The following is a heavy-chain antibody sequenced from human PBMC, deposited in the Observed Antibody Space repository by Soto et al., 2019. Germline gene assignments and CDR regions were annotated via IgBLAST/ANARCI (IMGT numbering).Heavy chain of an antibody. J-gene: IGHJ4*02. Sequence: LRLSCAASGFTFSSSAMSWVRQAPGKGLEWVSAISGSGGTTFYADSVKGRFTISRDNSKNTLFLQMISLRVEDTAAYYCAMGLAAAGPFDYWGQGTLVTVSS. D-gene: IGHD6-13*01. CDR3: AMGLAAAGPFDY. V-gene: IGHV3-23*01. CDR2: ISGSGGTT. CDR1: GFTFSSSA.